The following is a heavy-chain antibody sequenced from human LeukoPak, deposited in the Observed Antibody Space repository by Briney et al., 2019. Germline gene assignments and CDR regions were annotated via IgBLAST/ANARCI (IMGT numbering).Heavy chain of an antibody. CDR2: MNPNSGNT. CDR3: ARDDDYGDYRLDY. J-gene: IGHJ4*02. V-gene: IGHV1-8*01. Sequence: ASVKVSCKASGYTFTSYDINWVRQATGQGLEWMGWMNPNSGNTGYAQKFQGRVTMTRDTSISTAYMELSRLRSDDTAVYYCARDDDYGDYRLDYWGQGTLVTVSS. D-gene: IGHD4-17*01. CDR1: GYTFTSYD.